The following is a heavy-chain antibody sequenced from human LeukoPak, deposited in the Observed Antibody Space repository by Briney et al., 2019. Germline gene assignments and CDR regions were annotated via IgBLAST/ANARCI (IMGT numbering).Heavy chain of an antibody. CDR3: TRADGDYYYYMDV. Sequence: GRSLRLSRTPSGFTFVDYAISWGRQAPGKGREWVGFIRSKAYGGTTEYAASVKGRFTISRDDSKSIAHLQMNSLKTEDTAVYYCTRADGDYYYYMDVWGKGTTVTISS. J-gene: IGHJ6*03. CDR2: IRSKAYGGTT. V-gene: IGHV3-49*04. D-gene: IGHD4-17*01. CDR1: GFTFVDYA.